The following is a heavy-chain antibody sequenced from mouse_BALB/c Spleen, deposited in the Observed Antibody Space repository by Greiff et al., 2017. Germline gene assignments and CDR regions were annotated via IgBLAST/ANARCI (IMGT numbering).Heavy chain of an antibody. D-gene: IGHD1-1*01. CDR2: SRNKANDYTT. CDR3: ARGYYGSSVGDAMDY. J-gene: IGHJ4*01. CDR1: GFTFSDFY. V-gene: IGHV7-1*02. Sequence: EVQGVESGGGLVQPGGSLRLSCATSGFTFSDFYMEWVRQPPGKRLEWIAASRNKANDYTTEYSASVKGRFIVSRDTSQSILYLQMNALRAEDTAIYYCARGYYGSSVGDAMDYWGQGTSVTVSS.